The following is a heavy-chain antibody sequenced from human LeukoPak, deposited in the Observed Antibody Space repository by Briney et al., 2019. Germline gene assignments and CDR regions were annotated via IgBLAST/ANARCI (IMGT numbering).Heavy chain of an antibody. CDR2: VKSKAYGETT. CDR3: TRDRAATDLDY. D-gene: IGHD6-25*01. Sequence: PGGSLRLSCAASGFTFSNAWMTRVRQAPGKGLEWVGRVKSKAYGETTGYAAPVKGRFTISRDDSKNTVYLQMNSLRVEDTALYYCTRDRAATDLDYWGQGTLVTVSS. CDR1: GFTFSNAW. V-gene: IGHV3-15*05. J-gene: IGHJ4*02.